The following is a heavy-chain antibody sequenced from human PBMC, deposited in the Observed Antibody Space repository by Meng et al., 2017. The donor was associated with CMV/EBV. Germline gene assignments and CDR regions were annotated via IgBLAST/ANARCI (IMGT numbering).Heavy chain of an antibody. V-gene: IGHV1-18*01. Sequence: ASVKVSCKASGYTFTSYGISWVRQAPGQGLEWMGWISAYNGNTNYAQKLQGRVTMTTDTSTSTAYMELRSLRSDDTAVYYCARARLYYYDSSGYLDYWGQGTLVTVSS. CDR3: ARARLYYYDSSGYLDY. CDR2: ISAYNGNT. CDR1: GYTFTSYG. J-gene: IGHJ4*02. D-gene: IGHD3-22*01.